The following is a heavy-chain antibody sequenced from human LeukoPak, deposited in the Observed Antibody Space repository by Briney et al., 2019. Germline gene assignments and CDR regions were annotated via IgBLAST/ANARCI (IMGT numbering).Heavy chain of an antibody. J-gene: IGHJ6*03. CDR3: ARNAAARGVYYYYYTDV. Sequence: SETLSLTCTVSGGSISSYYWSWIRQPPGKGLEWIGYIYYSGSTNYNPSLKSRVTISVDTSKNQFSLKLSSVTAADTAVYYCARNAAARGVYYYYYTDVWGKGTTVTVSS. D-gene: IGHD6-6*01. V-gene: IGHV4-59*01. CDR1: GGSISSYY. CDR2: IYYSGST.